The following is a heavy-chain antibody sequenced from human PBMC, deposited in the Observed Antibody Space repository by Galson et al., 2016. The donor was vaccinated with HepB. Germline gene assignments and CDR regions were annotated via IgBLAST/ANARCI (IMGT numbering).Heavy chain of an antibody. CDR3: AGDNVLRYFDWTTLNYYYGMDV. V-gene: IGHV3-74*01. CDR2: INSDGSST. CDR1: GFTFSSYW. D-gene: IGHD3-9*01. Sequence: ASGFTFSSYWMHWVRQAPGKGLVWVSRINSDGSSTSYADSVKGRFTISRDNAKNTLYLQMSSLRAEDTAVYYCAGDNVLRYFDWTTLNYYYGMDVWGQGTTVTVSS. J-gene: IGHJ6*02.